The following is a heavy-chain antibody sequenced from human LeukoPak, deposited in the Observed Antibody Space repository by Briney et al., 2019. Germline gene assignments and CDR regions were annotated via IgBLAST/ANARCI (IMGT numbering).Heavy chain of an antibody. D-gene: IGHD1-26*01. CDR2: IYYSGST. Sequence: PSETLSLTCTVSGGSISSSSYYWGWIRQPPGKGLEWIGSIYYSGSTYYNPSLKSRVTISVDTSKNQFSLKLSSVTAADTAVYYCATETLGAFDYWGQGTLVTVSS. CDR1: GGSISSSSYY. CDR3: ATETLGAFDY. J-gene: IGHJ4*02. V-gene: IGHV4-39*01.